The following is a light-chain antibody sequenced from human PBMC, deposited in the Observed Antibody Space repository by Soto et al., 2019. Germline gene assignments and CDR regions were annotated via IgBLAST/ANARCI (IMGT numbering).Light chain of an antibody. CDR2: DVS. Sequence: QSVLTQPRSVSGSPGQSVTISCTGTSSDVGGYHYVSWYQQHPGKAPQLMIYDVSERPSGVPDRISGSRSGNTASLTISGLQAEDEADYYCCSYSGRSSLLFGGGTQLTVL. CDR1: SSDVGGYHY. J-gene: IGLJ2*01. CDR3: CSYSGRSSLL. V-gene: IGLV2-11*01.